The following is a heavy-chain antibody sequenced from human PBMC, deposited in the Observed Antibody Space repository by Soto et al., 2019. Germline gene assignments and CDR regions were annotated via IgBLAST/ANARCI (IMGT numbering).Heavy chain of an antibody. V-gene: IGHV4-34*01. CDR3: ARGPVVVAATDLEWYYGMDV. CDR1: GGSFSGYY. D-gene: IGHD2-15*01. J-gene: IGHJ6*02. CDR2: INHSGST. Sequence: KASETLSLTCAVYGGSFSGYYWSWIRQPPGKGLEWIGEINHSGSTNYNPSLKSRVTISVDTSKNQFSLKLSSVTAADTAVYYCARGPVVVAATDLEWYYGMDVWGQGTTVTVSS.